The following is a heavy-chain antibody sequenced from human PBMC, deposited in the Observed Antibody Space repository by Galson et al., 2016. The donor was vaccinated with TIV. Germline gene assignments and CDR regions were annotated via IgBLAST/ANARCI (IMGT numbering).Heavy chain of an antibody. D-gene: IGHD3-10*01. J-gene: IGHJ4*02. Sequence: SVKVSCKASGGTSNSYAFSWVRQAPGQGLEWMGGIIPMFPAKYGQTFQARVTFTVHESTSTAYMELSSLRSEDTAVYFCACNPYFDLRRNHFEFWGQGILVTVSS. V-gene: IGHV1-69*13. CDR3: ACNPYFDLRRNHFEF. CDR1: GGTSNSYA. CDR2: IIPMFPA.